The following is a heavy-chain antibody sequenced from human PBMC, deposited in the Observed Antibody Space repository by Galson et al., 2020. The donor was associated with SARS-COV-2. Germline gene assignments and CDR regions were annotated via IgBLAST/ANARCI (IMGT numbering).Heavy chain of an antibody. CDR2: ITAGGGST. Sequence: GGSMRLSCAASGSTFSSLPMTCVRQAPGKGLEAPGKALELVASITAGGGSTYYADSVKGRFTIPRDNSKNTLYLELSSLRVEDTAVYYCARRITAAAFFEHWGQGTLVTVSA. V-gene: IGHV3-23*01. CDR1: GSTFSSLP. J-gene: IGHJ4*02. D-gene: IGHD2-2*01. CDR3: ARRITAAAFFEH.